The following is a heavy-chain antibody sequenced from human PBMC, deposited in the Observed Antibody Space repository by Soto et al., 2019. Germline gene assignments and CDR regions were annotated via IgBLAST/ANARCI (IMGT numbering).Heavy chain of an antibody. V-gene: IGHV1-69*13. J-gene: IGHJ6*02. CDR3: ARDEGAYRDYYDSSGYYYGMDV. CDR1: GGTFSSYA. CDR2: IIPIFGTA. D-gene: IGHD3-22*01. Sequence: SVKVSCKASGGTFSSYAISWVRQAPGQGLEWMGGIIPIFGTANYAQKFQGRVTITADESTSTAYMELSSLRSEDTAVYYCARDEGAYRDYYDSSGYYYGMDVWGQGTTVTVSS.